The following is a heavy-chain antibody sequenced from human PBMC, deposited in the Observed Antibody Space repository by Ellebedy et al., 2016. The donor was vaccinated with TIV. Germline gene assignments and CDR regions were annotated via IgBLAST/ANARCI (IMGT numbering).Heavy chain of an antibody. D-gene: IGHD3/OR15-3a*01. J-gene: IGHJ2*01. V-gene: IGHV4-4*08. Sequence: SETLSLTCTVPGDSISRFYWNWTRQPPGKGPEWIGSIYFSGSTKYNPSLKSRVTISVDTSINRFSLKMNSETAADTAVYYCARNVLIFTFDKWYSDLWGRGTLVTVSS. CDR2: IYFSGST. CDR1: GDSISRFY. CDR3: ARNVLIFTFDKWYSDL.